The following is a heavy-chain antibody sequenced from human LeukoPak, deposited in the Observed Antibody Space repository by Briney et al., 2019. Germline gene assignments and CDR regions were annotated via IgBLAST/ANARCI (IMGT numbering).Heavy chain of an antibody. CDR2: IHGSGGAT. V-gene: IGHV3-23*01. J-gene: IGHJ4*02. CDR3: AKDLQVVPASFDY. Sequence: GGSLRLSCAASGFTFTSYAMIWVRQAPGKGLEWVSGIHGSGGATYYADSVKGRFTISRDNSENTLYLQMNSLRAEDTAVYYCAKDLQVVPASFDYWGQGTRVTVSS. D-gene: IGHD4-11*01. CDR1: GFTFTSYA.